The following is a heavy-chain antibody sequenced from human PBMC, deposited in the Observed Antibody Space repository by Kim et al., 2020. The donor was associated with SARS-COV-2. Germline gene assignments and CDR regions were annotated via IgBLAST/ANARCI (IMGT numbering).Heavy chain of an antibody. D-gene: IGHD2-15*01. V-gene: IGHV3-7*03. CDR3: AREYS. J-gene: IGHJ5*02. Sequence: RPEGNEKDYGETVRGRFTITRDNTKNSLSLQMDSLRAEDTAVYYCAREYSWGQGTLVTVSS. CDR2: RPEGNEK.